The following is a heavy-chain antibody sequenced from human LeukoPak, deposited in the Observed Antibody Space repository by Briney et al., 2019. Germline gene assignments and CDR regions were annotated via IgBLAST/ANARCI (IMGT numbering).Heavy chain of an antibody. Sequence: LSLTCAVSGGSISSGGYSWSWIRQPPGKGLEWVSAISGSGGSTYYTDSVKGRFTISRDNSKNTLYLQMNSLRAEDTAVYYCAKDRRPVVVAASNWFDPWGQGTLVTVSS. CDR3: AKDRRPVVVAASNWFDP. D-gene: IGHD2-15*01. CDR1: GGSISSGGYS. CDR2: ISGSGGST. J-gene: IGHJ5*02. V-gene: IGHV3-23*01.